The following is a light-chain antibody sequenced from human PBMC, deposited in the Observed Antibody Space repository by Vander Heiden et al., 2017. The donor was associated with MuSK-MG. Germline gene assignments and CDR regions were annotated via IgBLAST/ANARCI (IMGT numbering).Light chain of an antibody. CDR1: RCNFGGNY. CDR3: AAWDDSLSGWV. V-gene: IGLV1-47*01. J-gene: IGLJ3*02. Sequence: QSVLTEPASASGTPGQRVTIACSGIRCNFGGNYVYWYQQLPGTAPKLLIYRNNQRPSGVPDRFSGSKSGTSASLAICGLRSEDEADYYCAAWDDSLSGWVFGGGTKLTVL. CDR2: RNN.